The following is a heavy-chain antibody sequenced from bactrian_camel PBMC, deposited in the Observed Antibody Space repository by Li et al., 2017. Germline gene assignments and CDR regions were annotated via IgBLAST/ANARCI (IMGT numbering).Heavy chain of an antibody. J-gene: IGHJ4*01. D-gene: IGHD6*01. CDR2: NCDGRGTA. Sequence: QLVESGGGLVQPGGSLTLSCKASGFTFRNAWMYWLRQAPGKKLEWVSNCDGRGTAYYSDSVKGRFSCSRDNAKNTVYLHMYNLKPEDTAVYHCAAARDDSWYVFGGSCDASQGTQVTVS. V-gene: IGHV3S25*01. CDR1: GFTFRNAW.